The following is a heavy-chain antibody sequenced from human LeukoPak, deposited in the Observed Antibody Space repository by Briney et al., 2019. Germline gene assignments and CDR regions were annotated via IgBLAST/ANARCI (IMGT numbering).Heavy chain of an antibody. J-gene: IGHJ6*03. D-gene: IGHD5-18*01. Sequence: SETLSLTCAVYGGSFSGYYWSWIRQPPGKGLERIGYIYYSGSTNYNPPLKSRVTISVDTSKNQFSLKLSSVTAADTAVYYCARRGYSYGPGYYYYYMDVWGKGTTVTVSS. CDR1: GGSFSGYY. CDR2: IYYSGST. CDR3: ARRGYSYGPGYYYYYMDV. V-gene: IGHV4-59*01.